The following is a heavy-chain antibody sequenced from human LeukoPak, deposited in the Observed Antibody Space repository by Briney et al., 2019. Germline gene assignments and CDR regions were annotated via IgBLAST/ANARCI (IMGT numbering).Heavy chain of an antibody. D-gene: IGHD6-6*01. Sequence: SETLSLTCAVYGGSFSGYYWSWIRQPPGKGLEWIGEINHSGSTNYNPSLKSRVIISVDTSKNQFSLKLSSVTAADTAVYYCARTRIIAARPGYFDYWGQGTLVTVSS. V-gene: IGHV4-34*01. CDR3: ARTRIIAARPGYFDY. CDR1: GGSFSGYY. CDR2: INHSGST. J-gene: IGHJ4*02.